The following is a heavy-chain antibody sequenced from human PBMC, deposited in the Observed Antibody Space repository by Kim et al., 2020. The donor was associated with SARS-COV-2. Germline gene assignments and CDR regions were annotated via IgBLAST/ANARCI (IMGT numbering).Heavy chain of an antibody. J-gene: IGHJ1*01. D-gene: IGHD1-26*01. CDR3: SRDAGGSYYGYYFQH. V-gene: IGHV1-2*02. CDR1: GYTFTGYY. Sequence: ASVKVSCKASGYTFTGYYMHWVRQAPGQGLEWMGWINPNSGGSHYAQKFQGRVTMTRDTSISTAYMELSRLRSDDTAVYYCSRDAGGSYYGYYFQHWGQGTLVTVSS. CDR2: INPNSGGS.